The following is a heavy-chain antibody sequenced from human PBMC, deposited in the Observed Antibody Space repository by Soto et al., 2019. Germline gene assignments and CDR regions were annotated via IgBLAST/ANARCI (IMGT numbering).Heavy chain of an antibody. V-gene: IGHV2-5*01. Sequence: SGPTLVNPTQTLTLTCTFSGFSLSTSGVGVGWIRQPPGKALEWLALIYWNDDKRYSPSLKSRLTITKDTSKNQVVLTMTNMDPVDTATYFCAHTLNWNDVLYFDYWGQGTLVTVSS. J-gene: IGHJ4*02. CDR3: AHTLNWNDVLYFDY. CDR1: GFSLSTSGVG. D-gene: IGHD1-1*01. CDR2: IYWNDDK.